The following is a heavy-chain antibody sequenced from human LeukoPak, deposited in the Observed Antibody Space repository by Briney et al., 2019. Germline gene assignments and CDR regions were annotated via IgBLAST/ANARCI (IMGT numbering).Heavy chain of an antibody. CDR3: ARGKGAPGAFDI. CDR1: GGSFSSYY. J-gene: IGHJ3*02. Sequence: SETLSLTCAVYGGSFSSYYWSWIRQPPGKGLEWIGYIYHSGSTYYNPSLKSRVTISVDRSKNQFSLKLSSVTAADTAVYYCARGKGAPGAFDIWGQGTMVTVSS. V-gene: IGHV4-34*01. CDR2: IYHSGST. D-gene: IGHD1-26*01.